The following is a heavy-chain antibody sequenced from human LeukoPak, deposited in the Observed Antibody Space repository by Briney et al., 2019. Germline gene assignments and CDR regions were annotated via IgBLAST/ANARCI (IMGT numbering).Heavy chain of an antibody. CDR3: AKGWDNFYFYYYMDV. Sequence: GGSLRLSCAASGFTFSSYAMSWVRQAPGKGLEWVSAISGTADTTKYADSVKGRFTISRDNSKNTLYLQMNSLRAEDTAVYYCAKGWDNFYFYYYMDVWGKGTMVTVSS. D-gene: IGHD1-26*01. CDR2: ISGTADTT. V-gene: IGHV3-23*01. J-gene: IGHJ6*03. CDR1: GFTFSSYA.